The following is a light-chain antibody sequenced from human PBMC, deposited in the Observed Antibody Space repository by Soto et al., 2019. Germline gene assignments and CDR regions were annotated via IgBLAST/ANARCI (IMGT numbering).Light chain of an antibody. CDR1: SSNIGNNY. J-gene: IGLJ1*01. V-gene: IGLV1-51*01. CDR2: DNN. Sequence: SVLTQPPSVSAAPGQKVTISCSGSSSNIGNNYVYWYQQLPGTAPKLLIYDNNKRPSGIPDRFSGSKSGTSATLGITGLQTGDEADYYCGTWDSSLSSYVFGTGTQLTVL. CDR3: GTWDSSLSSYV.